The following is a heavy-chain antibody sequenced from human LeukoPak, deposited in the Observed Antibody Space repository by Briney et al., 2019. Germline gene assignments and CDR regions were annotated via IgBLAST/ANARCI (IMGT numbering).Heavy chain of an antibody. J-gene: IGHJ4*02. D-gene: IGHD1-1*01. Sequence: PGGSLGLSCAASGFTFSSYAMHWVRQAPGKGLEYVSAISSNGGSTYYANSVKGRITISRDNSKNTLYLQMGSLRAEDMAVYYCAREVDWNGFDYWGQGTLVTVSS. CDR2: ISSNGGST. V-gene: IGHV3-64*01. CDR1: GFTFSSYA. CDR3: AREVDWNGFDY.